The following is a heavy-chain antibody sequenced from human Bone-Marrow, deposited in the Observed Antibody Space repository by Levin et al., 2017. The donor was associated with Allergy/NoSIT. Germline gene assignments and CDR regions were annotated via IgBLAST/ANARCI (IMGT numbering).Heavy chain of an antibody. Sequence: GESLKISCAASGFTFSSYSMNWVRQAPGKGLEWVSSISSSSSYIYYADSVKGRFTISRDNAKNSLYLQMNSLRAEDTAVYYCARDSSRNWNYGSLFDYWGQGTLVTVSS. J-gene: IGHJ4*02. CDR1: GFTFSSYS. CDR3: ARDSSRNWNYGSLFDY. D-gene: IGHD1-7*01. V-gene: IGHV3-21*01. CDR2: ISSSSSYI.